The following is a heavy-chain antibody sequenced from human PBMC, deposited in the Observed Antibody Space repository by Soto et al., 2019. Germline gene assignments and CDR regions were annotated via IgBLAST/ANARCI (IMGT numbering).Heavy chain of an antibody. D-gene: IGHD5-18*01. Sequence: SETLSLACTVSGGSVTSDEDYWTWIRQSPGKGLEWIGYISNSGSTGYNPSLKTRLSMSVDRSKNQFTLRLTSVTAADTAVYFCATESGSTYGYFDHWGQGTQVTVSS. CDR3: ATESGSTYGYFDH. V-gene: IGHV4-30-4*01. CDR2: ISNSGST. CDR1: GGSVTSDEDY. J-gene: IGHJ4*02.